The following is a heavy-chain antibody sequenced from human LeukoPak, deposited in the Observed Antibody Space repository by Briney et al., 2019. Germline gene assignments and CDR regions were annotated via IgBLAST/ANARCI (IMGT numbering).Heavy chain of an antibody. CDR3: ARICSTTSCLIDY. J-gene: IGHJ4*02. V-gene: IGHV4-34*01. D-gene: IGHD2-2*01. Sequence: SETLSLTCAVYGGSFSGYYWSWIRQPPGKGLEWIGEINHSGSTNYNPSLKSRVTISVDTSKNQFSLRLNSVTAADTAVYYCARICSTTSCLIDYWGQGTLVTVSS. CDR1: GGSFSGYY. CDR2: INHSGST.